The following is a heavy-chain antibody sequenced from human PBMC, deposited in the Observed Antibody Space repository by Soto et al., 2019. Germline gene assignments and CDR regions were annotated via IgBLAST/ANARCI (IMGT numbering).Heavy chain of an antibody. Sequence: EVQLVESGGGLVKPGGSLRLSCAASGFIFSSHTMNWVRQVPGKGLEWVSSISASSTYIYYADSLKGRFTIPRDNAYNSLYLQVSSLRAEDTAVYYCARGWLRDPWMYWGQGTLVTVSS. CDR3: ARGWLRDPWMY. D-gene: IGHD5-12*01. CDR1: GFIFSSHT. CDR2: ISASSTYI. J-gene: IGHJ4*02. V-gene: IGHV3-21*02.